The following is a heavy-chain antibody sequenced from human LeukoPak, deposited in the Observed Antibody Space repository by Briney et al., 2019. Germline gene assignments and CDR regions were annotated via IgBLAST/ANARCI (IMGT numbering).Heavy chain of an antibody. V-gene: IGHV4-30-4*01. J-gene: IGHJ5*02. CDR2: IYYSGST. CDR3: AREVRTWFDP. D-gene: IGHD3-22*01. Sequence: SETLSPTCTVSGGSISSGDYYWSWIRQPPGKGLEWIGYIYYSGSTYYNPSLKSRVTISVDTSKNQFSLKLSSVTAADTAVYYCAREVRTWFDPWGQGTLVTVSS. CDR1: GGSISSGDYY.